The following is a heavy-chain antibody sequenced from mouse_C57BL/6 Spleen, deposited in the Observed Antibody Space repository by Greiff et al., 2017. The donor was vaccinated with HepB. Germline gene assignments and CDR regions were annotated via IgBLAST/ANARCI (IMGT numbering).Heavy chain of an antibody. CDR2: INPNNGGT. V-gene: IGHV1-26*01. J-gene: IGHJ2*01. D-gene: IGHD1-1*01. CDR3: AGRYYGSRYYFDY. Sequence: VQLQQSGPELVKPGASVKISCKASGYTFTDYYMNWVKQSHGKSLEWIGDINPNNGGTSYNQKFKGKATLTVDKSSSTAYMELRSLTSEDSAVYYCAGRYYGSRYYFDYWGQGTTLTVSS. CDR1: GYTFTDYY.